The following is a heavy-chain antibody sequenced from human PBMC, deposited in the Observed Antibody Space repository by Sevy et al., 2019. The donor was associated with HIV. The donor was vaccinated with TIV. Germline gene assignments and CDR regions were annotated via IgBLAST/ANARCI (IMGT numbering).Heavy chain of an antibody. Sequence: ASVKVSCKASGHTLTDLSMHWVRQAPGKGFEWIGRFDPEDGERIYAQKFQGRVNMTEDTSTDTAYMELSSLRSEDTAVYYCSATREYYSDSYGYFDYWGQRTLVTVSS. V-gene: IGHV1-24*01. CDR2: FDPEDGER. J-gene: IGHJ4*02. D-gene: IGHD3-22*01. CDR1: GHTLTDLS. CDR3: SATREYYSDSYGYFDY.